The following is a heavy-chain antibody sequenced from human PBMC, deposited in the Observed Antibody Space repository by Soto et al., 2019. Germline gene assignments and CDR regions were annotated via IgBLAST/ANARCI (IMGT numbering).Heavy chain of an antibody. CDR2: INAGNGNT. CDR1: GYTFTSYA. CDR3: ARSAMKTGGYSGYGYFDY. V-gene: IGHV1-3*01. D-gene: IGHD5-12*01. J-gene: IGHJ4*02. Sequence: ASVKVSCKASGYTFTSYAMHWVRQAPGQRLEWMGWINAGNGNTKYSQKFQGRVTITRDTSASTAYMELSSLRSEDTAVYYCARSAMKTGGYSGYGYFDYWGQGTLVNVSS.